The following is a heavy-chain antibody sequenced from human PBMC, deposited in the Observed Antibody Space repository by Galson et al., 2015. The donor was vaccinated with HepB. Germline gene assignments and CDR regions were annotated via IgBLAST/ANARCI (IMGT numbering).Heavy chain of an antibody. Sequence: SLRLSCAASGFPFSDFTMNWVRQAPGKGLGWISLISSSRSDIYYADSVKGRFTISRDNTKNSLYLLMNNLRAEDTAVYYCARDSLGGFGAHDYWGQGSLVTVSS. CDR1: GFPFSDFT. CDR3: ARDSLGGFGAHDY. J-gene: IGHJ4*02. D-gene: IGHD5-12*01. CDR2: ISSSRSDI. V-gene: IGHV3-21*01.